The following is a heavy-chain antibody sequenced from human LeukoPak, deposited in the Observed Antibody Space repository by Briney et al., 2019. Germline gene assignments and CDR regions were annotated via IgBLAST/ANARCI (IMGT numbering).Heavy chain of an antibody. J-gene: IGHJ4*02. CDR3: ARQRGSESYFDY. D-gene: IGHD5-12*01. Sequence: SETLSLTCTVSGASISSYYWSWIRQPPGKGLEWIGYIYYSGSTNSNPSLRSRVTISVDTSKNQFSLKLSSVTAADTAVYYCARQRGSESYFDYWGQGTLVTVSS. V-gene: IGHV4-59*08. CDR1: GASISSYY. CDR2: IYYSGST.